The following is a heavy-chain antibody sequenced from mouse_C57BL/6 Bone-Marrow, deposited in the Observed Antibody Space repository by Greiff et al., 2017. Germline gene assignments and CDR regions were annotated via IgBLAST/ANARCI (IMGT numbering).Heavy chain of an antibody. CDR2: IDPENGDT. CDR1: GFNIKDDY. D-gene: IGHD4-1*01. Sequence: EVQLQQSGAELVRPGASVKLSCTASGFNIKDDYMHWVKQRPEQGLEWIGWIDPENGDTEYASKFQGKATITADTSSNTAYLQLSSLTSEDTAVYYYTTATGTWTWFAYWGQGTLVTVSA. J-gene: IGHJ3*01. V-gene: IGHV14-4*01. CDR3: TTATGTWTWFAY.